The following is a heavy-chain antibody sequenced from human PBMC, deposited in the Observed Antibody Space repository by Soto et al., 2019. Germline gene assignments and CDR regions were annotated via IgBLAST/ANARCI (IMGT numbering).Heavy chain of an antibody. CDR1: GFSVRSNY. D-gene: IGHD3-3*01. V-gene: IGHV3-53*02. Sequence: EVQLVETGGGLIQSGGSLRLSCAASGFSVRSNYMSWVRQTPGKGLEWVSVIYSGGSTYYADSVKGRFTISRDNSKNTLYLQMNSLRAEDTAVYYCASVDFWSGNSYYGMDVWGQGTTVTVSS. J-gene: IGHJ6*02. CDR3: ASVDFWSGNSYYGMDV. CDR2: IYSGGST.